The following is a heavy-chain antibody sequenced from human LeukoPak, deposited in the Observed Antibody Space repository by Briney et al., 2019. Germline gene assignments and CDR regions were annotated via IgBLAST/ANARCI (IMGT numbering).Heavy chain of an antibody. CDR1: GYTFTSYA. Sequence: GASVKVSCKAAGYTFTSYAIHLVRQAPGQRLEWMGGINAGNGNTKYSQEFQGRVTITRDISASTAYMELSSVRSEDMAVYYCARGGKQWRGGNYFDSWGQGTLVAVSS. CDR2: INAGNGNT. CDR3: ARGGKQWRGGNYFDS. J-gene: IGHJ4*02. D-gene: IGHD6-19*01. V-gene: IGHV1-3*03.